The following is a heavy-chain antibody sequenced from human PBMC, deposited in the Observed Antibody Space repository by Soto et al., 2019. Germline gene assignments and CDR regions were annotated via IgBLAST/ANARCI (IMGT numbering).Heavy chain of an antibody. CDR3: ARVVRYFDTPYGMDV. CDR2: ISGSGDNT. Sequence: PGGSLRLSCTASGLTFSSYAMTWVRQAPGKGLEWVSAISGSGDNTYYADSVKGRFTISRDNSKNTLFLQMNSLRAEDTAEYYCARVVRYFDTPYGMDVWGQGTTVTVSS. CDR1: GLTFSSYA. D-gene: IGHD3-9*01. J-gene: IGHJ6*02. V-gene: IGHV3-23*01.